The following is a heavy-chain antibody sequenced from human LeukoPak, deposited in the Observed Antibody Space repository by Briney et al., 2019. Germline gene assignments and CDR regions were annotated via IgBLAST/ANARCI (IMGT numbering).Heavy chain of an antibody. CDR2: IYTSGST. J-gene: IGHJ4*02. Sequence: PSETLSLTCTISGGSISSYYWSWIRRPAGKGLEWIGRIYTSGSTNYNPSLKSRVTMSVDTSKNQFSLKLSSVTAADTAVYYCARDTTRASIVAAGIGFDYWGQGTLVTVSS. CDR1: GGSISSYY. CDR3: ARDTTRASIVAAGIGFDY. D-gene: IGHD6-13*01. V-gene: IGHV4-4*07.